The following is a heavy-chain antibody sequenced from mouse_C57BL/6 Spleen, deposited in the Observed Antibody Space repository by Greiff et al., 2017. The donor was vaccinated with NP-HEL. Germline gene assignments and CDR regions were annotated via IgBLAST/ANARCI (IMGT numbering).Heavy chain of an antibody. CDR2: IYPGDGDT. CDR3: ARSSYYPAVDV. CDR1: GYAFSSSW. J-gene: IGHJ1*03. D-gene: IGHD2-10*01. Sequence: QVQLKQSGPELVKPGASVKISCKASGYAFSSSWMNWVKQRPGKGLEWIGRIYPGDGDTNYNGKFKGKATLTADKYSSTAYMQLSSLTSEDSAVYFCARSSYYPAVDVWGTGTTVTVAS. V-gene: IGHV1-82*01.